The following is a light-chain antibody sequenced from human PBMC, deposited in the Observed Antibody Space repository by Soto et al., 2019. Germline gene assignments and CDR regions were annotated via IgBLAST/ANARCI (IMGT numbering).Light chain of an antibody. CDR1: QGISTY. Sequence: DIQLTQSPSFLSASVGDTVTITCRASQGISTYLAWYQQKPGKAPKNLIYGASTLQSGVPSRFSGSGSGTEFTLTISSLQPEVFATYYCQGHSTYPRTFGPGTKVEIK. CDR3: QGHSTYPRT. V-gene: IGKV1-9*01. J-gene: IGKJ1*01. CDR2: GAS.